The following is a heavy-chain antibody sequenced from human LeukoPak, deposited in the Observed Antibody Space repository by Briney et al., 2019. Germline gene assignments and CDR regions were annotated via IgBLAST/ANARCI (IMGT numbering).Heavy chain of an antibody. J-gene: IGHJ4*02. CDR2: INHDRGDT. V-gene: IGHV3-30*02. CDR3: YTDIVTVPAPDY. Sequence: GGSLRLSCTASGFNFKTYGMHWARQPPGKGLEWVAFINHDRGDTYYADSVKGRFTISRDSSKTTLFLQMNSLRVEDTAVYYCYTDIVTVPAPDYWGQGALVTVSS. CDR1: GFNFKTYG. D-gene: IGHD2-2*01.